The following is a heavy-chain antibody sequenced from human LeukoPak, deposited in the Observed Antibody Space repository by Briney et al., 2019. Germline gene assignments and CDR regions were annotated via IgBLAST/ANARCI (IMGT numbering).Heavy chain of an antibody. CDR1: GFTFITYW. CDR2: INTDGTII. V-gene: IGHV3-74*01. J-gene: IGHJ4*02. CDR3: AKDRDYYGSGGFDY. Sequence: PGGSLRLSCVDSGFTFITYWMHWVRQAPGKGLEWVSRINTDGTIITYADSVKGRFTVSRDNAKSTLYLQMNSLRAEDMALYYCAKDRDYYGSGGFDYWGQGTLVTVSS. D-gene: IGHD3-10*01.